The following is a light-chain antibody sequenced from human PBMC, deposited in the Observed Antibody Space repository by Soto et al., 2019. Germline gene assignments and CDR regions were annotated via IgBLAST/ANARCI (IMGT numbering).Light chain of an antibody. Sequence: DLQMTQSPSSLSASVGDRVTITCRTSQTVTTYLNWYQQKLGKAPRLLIYAASTLQSGVPSRFNATGSGTDFSLSIHSLQPEDFAIYYCQQSYVTPWTFGQGTRLEI. CDR2: AAS. CDR1: QTVTTY. CDR3: QQSYVTPWT. J-gene: IGKJ1*01. V-gene: IGKV1-39*01.